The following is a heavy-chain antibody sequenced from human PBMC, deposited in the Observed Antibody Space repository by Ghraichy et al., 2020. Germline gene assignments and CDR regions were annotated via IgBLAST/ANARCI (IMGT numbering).Heavy chain of an antibody. CDR1: GSTFTSYD. V-gene: IGHV1-8*03. J-gene: IGHJ6*02. CDR2: VNPNRGNT. D-gene: IGHD2-15*01. Sequence: ASVKVSCKASGSTFTSYDIIWVRHATRQGLAWMHWVNPNRGNTGYAQKFQGRVTIIRNNPISTADMALSSLRSKDTAVYYCASGRAYCSGGSCYRNYYGMNVWGQGTTGTVSS. CDR3: ASGRAYCSGGSCYRNYYGMNV.